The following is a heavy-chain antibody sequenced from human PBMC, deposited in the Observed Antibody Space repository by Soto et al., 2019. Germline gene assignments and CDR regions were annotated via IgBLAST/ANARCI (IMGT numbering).Heavy chain of an antibody. V-gene: IGHV4-39*02. D-gene: IGHD6-13*01. CDR1: GGSISSSSYY. CDR2: IYYSGST. J-gene: IGHJ6*02. Sequence: PSETLSLTCTVSGGSISSSSYYWGWIRQPPGKGLEWIGSIYYSGSTYYNPSLKSRVTISVDTSKNQFSLKLSSVTAADTAVYYCARDLSIAAAGHYYYGMDVWGQGTTVTVSS. CDR3: ARDLSIAAAGHYYYGMDV.